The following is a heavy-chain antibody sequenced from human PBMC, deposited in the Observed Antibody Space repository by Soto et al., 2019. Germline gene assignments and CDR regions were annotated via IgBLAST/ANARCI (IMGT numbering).Heavy chain of an antibody. J-gene: IGHJ5*02. CDR3: ARDGDLRSDFWSGPLGGGWFDP. V-gene: IGHV1-69*05. D-gene: IGHD3-3*01. Sequence: QVQLVQSGAEVRKPGSSVKVSCKASGGTFSNSAITWVRQAPGQGLEWVGGIIPIFGSTNYAQKFQGRVPITPDESPATVYMELSSLTSEDTAVYYCARDGDLRSDFWSGPLGGGWFDPWGQGTLVTVSS. CDR1: GGTFSNSA. CDR2: IIPIFGST.